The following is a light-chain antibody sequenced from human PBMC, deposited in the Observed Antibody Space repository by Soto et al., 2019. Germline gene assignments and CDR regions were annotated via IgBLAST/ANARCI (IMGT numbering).Light chain of an antibody. V-gene: IGKV1-27*01. Sequence: DIQMTQSPSSLSASVGDRVTITCRASQGISNYLAWYQQKPGKAPQLLLYAASTLQSGVPSRFSGSGSGTAFTLTISSLQPEDVATYSCQWHNSAPPVSFGTGPKVDLK. CDR1: QGISNY. J-gene: IGKJ3*01. CDR3: QWHNSAPPVS. CDR2: AAS.